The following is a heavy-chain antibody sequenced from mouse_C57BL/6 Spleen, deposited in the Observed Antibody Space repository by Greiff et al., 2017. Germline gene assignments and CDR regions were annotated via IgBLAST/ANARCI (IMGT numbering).Heavy chain of an antibody. Sequence: QVQLQQPGAELVRPGSSVKLSCKASGYTFTSYWMDWVKQRPGQGLDWIGNIYPSDSETHYNQKFKDKATLTVDKSSSTAYMQLSSLTSEDSAVYYCARREADWGQGTLVTVSA. V-gene: IGHV1-61*01. CDR2: IYPSDSET. CDR3: ARREAD. J-gene: IGHJ3*01. CDR1: GYTFTSYW.